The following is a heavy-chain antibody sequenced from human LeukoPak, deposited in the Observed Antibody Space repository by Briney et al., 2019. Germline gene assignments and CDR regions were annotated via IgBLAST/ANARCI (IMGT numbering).Heavy chain of an antibody. J-gene: IGHJ6*03. V-gene: IGHV3-21*01. CDR1: GFTFSSYS. CDR3: AKGGYDYYYYMDV. Sequence: GGSLRLSCAASGFTFSSYSMNWVRQAPGKGLEWVSSISSSSSYIYYADSVKGRFTISRDNAKNSLYLQMNSLRAEDTAVYYCAKGGYDYYYYMDVWGKGTTVTVSS. CDR2: ISSSSSYI.